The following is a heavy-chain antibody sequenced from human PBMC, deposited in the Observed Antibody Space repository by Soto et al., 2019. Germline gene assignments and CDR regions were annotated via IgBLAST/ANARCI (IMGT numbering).Heavy chain of an antibody. D-gene: IGHD2-2*01. CDR1: GFTFSSYA. V-gene: IGHV3-30-3*01. Sequence: GGSLRLSCAASGFTFSSYAMHWVRQAPGKGLEWVAVISYDGSNKYYADSVKGRFTISRDNSKNTLYLQMNSLRAEDTAVYYCARVPGLSTSWDYWGQGTLVTVSS. J-gene: IGHJ4*02. CDR3: ARVPGLSTSWDY. CDR2: ISYDGSNK.